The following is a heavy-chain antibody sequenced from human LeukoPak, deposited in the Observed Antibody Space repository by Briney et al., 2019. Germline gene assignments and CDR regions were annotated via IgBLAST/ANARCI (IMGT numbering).Heavy chain of an antibody. Sequence: GASVKVSCKASGYTFTGYYMHWVRQAPGQGLEWMGWINPSSGGTNYAQKFQGRVTMTRDTSISTAYMELSRLRSDDTAVYYCARIDILTGYYSDYWGPGTLVTVSS. CDR3: ARIDILTGYYSDY. CDR2: INPSSGGT. V-gene: IGHV1-2*02. J-gene: IGHJ4*02. D-gene: IGHD3-9*01. CDR1: GYTFTGYY.